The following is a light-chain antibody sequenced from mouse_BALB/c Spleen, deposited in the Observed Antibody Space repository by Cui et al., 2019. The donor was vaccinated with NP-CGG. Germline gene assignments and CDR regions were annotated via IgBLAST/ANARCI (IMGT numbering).Light chain of an antibody. CDR3: ALWYSNHWM. J-gene: IGLJ1*01. CDR1: TGAVTTSNY. Sequence: QATLTHQSAPTTSPGETVTLTCRSSTGAVTTSNYANWVQEKPDHLFTGLIGGTNNRAPGVPARFSGSLIGDKAALTITGAQTEDEAIYFCALWYSNHWMFGGGTKLTVL. V-gene: IGLV1*01. CDR2: GTN.